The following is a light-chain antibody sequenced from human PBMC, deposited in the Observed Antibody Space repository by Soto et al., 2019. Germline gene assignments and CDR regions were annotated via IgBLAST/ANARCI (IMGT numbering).Light chain of an antibody. V-gene: IGKV3-20*01. CDR2: GAS. CDR3: QQYGRSPPFT. CDR1: QSVSSTY. J-gene: IGKJ2*01. Sequence: EIGLTQSPGTLSLSPGERATLSCRASQSVSSTYIAWYQQNPGQAPRLLIYGASSRATGIPDRFSGSGSGTDFTLNISRLEPEDFAVYFCQQYGRSPPFTFGQGTKVEIK.